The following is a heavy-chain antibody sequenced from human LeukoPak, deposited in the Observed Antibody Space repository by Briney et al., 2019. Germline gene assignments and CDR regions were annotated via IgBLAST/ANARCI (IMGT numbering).Heavy chain of an antibody. CDR3: AKGGGDDYFYYYMDV. D-gene: IGHD3-10*01. Sequence: GGSLRLSCAASGFTFRTYSMNWDRQAPGKGLEWVAHIRGSSTTLYADSVKGRFTISRDNAKNSLYLQMNSLRAEDTALYYCAKGGGDDYFYYYMDVWGKGTTVTVSS. CDR1: GFTFRTYS. J-gene: IGHJ6*03. CDR2: IRGSSTT. V-gene: IGHV3-48*01.